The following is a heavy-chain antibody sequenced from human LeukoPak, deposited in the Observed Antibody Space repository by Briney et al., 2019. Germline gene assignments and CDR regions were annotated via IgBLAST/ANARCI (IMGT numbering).Heavy chain of an antibody. CDR3: AKEGPKPRAHCSSTSCYVGY. V-gene: IGHV3-23*01. CDR2: ISGSGGCT. CDR1: GFTLSSYA. D-gene: IGHD2-2*01. J-gene: IGHJ4*02. Sequence: GGSLRLSCAASGFTLSSYAMSGVRQAPGRGLEWVSAISGSGGCTYYADSVKGRFTISRDNSKNTLYLQMNSLRAEDTAVYYCAKEGPKPRAHCSSTSCYVGYWGQGTLVTVSS.